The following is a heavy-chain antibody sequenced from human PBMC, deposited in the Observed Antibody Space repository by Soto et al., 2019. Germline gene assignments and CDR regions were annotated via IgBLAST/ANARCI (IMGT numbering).Heavy chain of an antibody. V-gene: IGHV4-59*01. D-gene: IGHD3-10*01. J-gene: IGHJ4*02. CDR2: IFYSGTT. Sequence: PSETLSLTCTVSGGSISGYYWGWIRQPPGKEMEWIGHIFYSGTTNYNPSLKSRVTISVDTSKNHFSLRLTSVTAADTAFYYCLRGLNYYGSGTLRLDSWGQGTLVTVSS. CDR1: GGSISGYY. CDR3: LRGLNYYGSGTLRLDS.